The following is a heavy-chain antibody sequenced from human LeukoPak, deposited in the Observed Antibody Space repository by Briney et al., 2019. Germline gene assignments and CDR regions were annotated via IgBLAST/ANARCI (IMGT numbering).Heavy chain of an antibody. Sequence: GASVKVSCKASGYTFTSYGINWLRQAPGQGLEWMGWISTYNGNTNYAQKLQGRVTMTTDTSTSTAYMELRSLRSDDTAVYYCARERTLTSCYDYWGQGTLVTVSS. V-gene: IGHV1-18*01. D-gene: IGHD2-15*01. CDR3: ARERTLTSCYDY. J-gene: IGHJ4*02. CDR1: GYTFTSYG. CDR2: ISTYNGNT.